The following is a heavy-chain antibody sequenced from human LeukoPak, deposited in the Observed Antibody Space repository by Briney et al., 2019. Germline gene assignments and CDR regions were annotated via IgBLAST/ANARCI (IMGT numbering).Heavy chain of an antibody. CDR3: ARATGYLSYFDL. D-gene: IGHD3-9*01. Sequence: GGSLRLSCAASGFTFSSHEMNWVRQAPGKGLEWVSYISSSGNIRYYTDSVKGRFTISRDNAKNSLYLQMNSLRAEDTAVYYCARATGYLSYFDLWGRGTLVTVSS. V-gene: IGHV3-48*03. J-gene: IGHJ2*01. CDR1: GFTFSSHE. CDR2: ISSSGNIR.